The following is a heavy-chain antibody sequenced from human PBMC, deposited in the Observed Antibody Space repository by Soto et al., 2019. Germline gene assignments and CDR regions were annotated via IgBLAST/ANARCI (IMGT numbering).Heavy chain of an antibody. Sequence: SVKVSCKASGGTFSSYAISGVRQAPGQGLEWMGGIIPIFGTANYAQKFQGRVTITADESTSTAYMELSSLRSEDTAVYYCARDPELSRGYSYGWTPYYYYGMDVWGQGTPVTVSS. D-gene: IGHD5-18*01. J-gene: IGHJ6*02. CDR3: ARDPELSRGYSYGWTPYYYYGMDV. CDR1: GGTFSSYA. V-gene: IGHV1-69*13. CDR2: IIPIFGTA.